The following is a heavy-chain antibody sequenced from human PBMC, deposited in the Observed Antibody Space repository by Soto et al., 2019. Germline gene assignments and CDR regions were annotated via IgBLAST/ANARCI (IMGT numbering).Heavy chain of an antibody. CDR3: NRGSECDFWSGYL. CDR1: GGTSTRYA. J-gene: IGHJ4*02. V-gene: IGHV1-69*06. CDR2: IVPMCGTS. D-gene: IGHD3-3*01. Sequence: QERLVQSGAEVRKPGSSVKVSCKVTGGTSTRYAINWVRQAPGQGLEWMGGIVPMCGTSKYAQKFQGRVTITADTSTNIAYMELRRLRSEDTAVYYCNRGSECDFWSGYLWGQGTLVSVSS.